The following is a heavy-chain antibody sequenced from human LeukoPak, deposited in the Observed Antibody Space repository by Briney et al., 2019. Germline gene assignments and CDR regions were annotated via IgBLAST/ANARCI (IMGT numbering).Heavy chain of an antibody. CDR1: GASVSSNY. CDR2: IQTSGST. CDR3: ARENVATIAARSLDY. D-gene: IGHD6-6*01. Sequence: ASETLSLTCTVSGASVSSNYWSWIRQPAGKGLEWIGRIQTSGSTNYNPSPKSRVTMSVDTSRNHFSLNLSSVTAADTAVYYCARENVATIAARSLDYWGQGTLVTVSS. J-gene: IGHJ4*01. V-gene: IGHV4-4*07.